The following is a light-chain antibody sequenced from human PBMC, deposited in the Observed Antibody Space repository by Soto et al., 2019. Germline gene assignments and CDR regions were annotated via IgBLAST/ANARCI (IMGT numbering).Light chain of an antibody. CDR1: QSVSSS. V-gene: IGKV3-15*01. CDR2: GAS. CDR3: QQYNSWPPT. Sequence: IVLTQSPGTLSLSPGERATLSCRASQSVSSSDLAWYQQKPGQAPRLLIYGASTRATGIPARFTGSGSGIEFTLTISSLQSEDFAIYWCQQYNSWPPTFGQGTKVDIK. J-gene: IGKJ1*01.